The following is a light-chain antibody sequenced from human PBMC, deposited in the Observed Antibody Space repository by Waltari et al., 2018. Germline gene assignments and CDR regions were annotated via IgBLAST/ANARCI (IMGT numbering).Light chain of an antibody. V-gene: IGLV1-44*01. CDR1: SSHIGDNV. CDR3: AAWDDRMNGHWV. Sequence: QSVLTQSPSASGTHGQSVTISCSGSSSHIGDNVVTWDQQRPGKAPRLLIYRNDQRPSGVPDRCSASKSGTSASLAISGLQSEDEADYYCAAWDDRMNGHWVFGGGTKVTVL. CDR2: RND. J-gene: IGLJ3*02.